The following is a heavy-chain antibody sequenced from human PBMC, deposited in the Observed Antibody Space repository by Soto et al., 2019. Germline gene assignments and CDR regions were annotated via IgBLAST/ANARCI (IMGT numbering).Heavy chain of an antibody. Sequence: PSETLSLTCAVSGGSFSSGGYSWGWIRQPPGKGLEWIGYIYHSASTYYNPSLKSRVTISVDTSKNQFSLKLSSVTAADTAVYYCARSVTPWGQGTLVTVSS. D-gene: IGHD3-10*01. CDR1: GGSFSSGGYS. CDR3: ARSVTP. CDR2: IYHSAST. V-gene: IGHV4-30-2*01. J-gene: IGHJ5*02.